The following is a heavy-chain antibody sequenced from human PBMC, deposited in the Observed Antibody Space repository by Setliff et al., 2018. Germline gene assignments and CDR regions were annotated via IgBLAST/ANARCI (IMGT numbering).Heavy chain of an antibody. V-gene: IGHV1-69*05. CDR3: AREQWLEPPGYDYMDV. CDR2: IIPIFGTA. Sequence: SVKVSCKASGGTFSSYAISWVRQAPGQGLEWMGGIIPIFGTANYAQKFQGRVTITTDESTSTAYMELSSLRSEDTAVYYCAREQWLEPPGYDYMDVWAEGTTGT. D-gene: IGHD6-19*01. CDR1: GGTFSSYA. J-gene: IGHJ6*03.